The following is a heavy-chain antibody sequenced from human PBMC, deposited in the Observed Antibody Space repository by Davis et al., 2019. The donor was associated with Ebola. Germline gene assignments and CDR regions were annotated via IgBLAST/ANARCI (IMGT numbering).Heavy chain of an antibody. J-gene: IGHJ3*02. V-gene: IGHV5-51*01. CDR1: GYSFTSYW. Sequence: KVSCKGSGYSFTSYWIGWVRQMPGKGLEWMGIIYPGDSDTRYSPSFQGQVTISADKSITTAYLQWSSLKASASAMYYCARLEDDGFDIWGQGTMVTVSS. CDR3: ARLEDDGFDI. CDR2: IYPGDSDT.